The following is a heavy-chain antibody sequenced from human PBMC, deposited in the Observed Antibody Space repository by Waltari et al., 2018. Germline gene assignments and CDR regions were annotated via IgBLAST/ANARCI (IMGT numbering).Heavy chain of an antibody. J-gene: IGHJ4*02. CDR2: ISGRGDMA. Sequence: EVQLVESGGGLVQPGGSLRLSCAASGFTFSSYAMSWVRQAPGKGLEWVSSISGRGDMAYYADSVKGRFTISRDNSENTLYLQVNSLRAEDTAVYYCAKGGSPSCGGDCHFDYWGQGTLVTVSS. V-gene: IGHV3-23*04. CDR3: AKGGSPSCGGDCHFDY. CDR1: GFTFSSYA. D-gene: IGHD2-21*01.